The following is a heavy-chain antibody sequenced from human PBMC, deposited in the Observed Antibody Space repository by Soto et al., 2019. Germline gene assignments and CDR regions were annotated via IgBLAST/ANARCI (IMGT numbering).Heavy chain of an antibody. J-gene: IGHJ6*02. CDR2: IIPIFGTA. V-gene: IGHV1-69*13. D-gene: IGHD4-4*01. Sequence: ASVKVSCKASGATFSSYAISWVRQAPGQGLEWMGGIIPIFGTANYAQKFQGRVTITADESTSTAYMELSSLRSEDTAVYYCARAGMTTSDYYYGMDVWGQGTTVTVS. CDR3: ARAGMTTSDYYYGMDV. CDR1: GATFSSYA.